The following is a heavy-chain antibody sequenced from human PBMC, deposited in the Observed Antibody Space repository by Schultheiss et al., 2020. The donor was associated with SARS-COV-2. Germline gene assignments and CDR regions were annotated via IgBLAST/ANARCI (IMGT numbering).Heavy chain of an antibody. J-gene: IGHJ6*02. V-gene: IGHV3-48*03. Sequence: GESLKISCAASGFTFSSYAMSWVRQAPGKGLEWVSYISSSGSTIYYADSVKGRFTISRDNAKNSLYLQMNSLRAEDTAVYYCARGRLRGSYFLYYYGMDVWGQGTTVTVSS. D-gene: IGHD1-26*01. CDR3: ARGRLRGSYFLYYYGMDV. CDR2: ISSSGSTI. CDR1: GFTFSSYA.